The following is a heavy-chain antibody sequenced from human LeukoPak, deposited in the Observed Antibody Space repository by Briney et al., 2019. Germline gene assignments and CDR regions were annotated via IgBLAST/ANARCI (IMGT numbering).Heavy chain of an antibody. CDR3: AKDSRYCSSTNCYFDY. CDR2: IKEDGSDK. CDR1: GFIFTNYW. D-gene: IGHD2-2*01. Sequence: PGGSLRLSCAASGFIFTNYWMTWVRQAPGKGLEWVATIKEDGSDKHYVDSVKGRFTISRDNAKNSLFLQMSSLRAEDMAVYYCAKDSRYCSSTNCYFDYWGQGTLVTVSS. V-gene: IGHV3-7*03. J-gene: IGHJ4*02.